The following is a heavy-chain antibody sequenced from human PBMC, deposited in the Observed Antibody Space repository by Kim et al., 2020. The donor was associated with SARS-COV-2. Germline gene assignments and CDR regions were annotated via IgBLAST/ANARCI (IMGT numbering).Heavy chain of an antibody. J-gene: IGHJ6*02. V-gene: IGHV1-46*01. D-gene: IGHD2-2*01. Sequence: KFQGRVTMTRDTSTSTGYMELSSLRSEDTAVYYCARVQAARKVSYGMDVWGQGTTVTVSS. CDR3: ARVQAARKVSYGMDV.